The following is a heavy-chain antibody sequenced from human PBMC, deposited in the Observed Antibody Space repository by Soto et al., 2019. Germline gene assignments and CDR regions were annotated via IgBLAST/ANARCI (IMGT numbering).Heavy chain of an antibody. CDR2: INPNSGGT. Sequence: ASVKVSCKASGYTFTGYYMHWVRQAPGQGLEWMGWINPNSGGTNYAQKFQGWVTMTRDTSISTAYMELSRLRAEDTALYYCAKDRGSGSYAANYYYYGMDVWGQGTTVTV. J-gene: IGHJ6*02. V-gene: IGHV1-2*04. CDR3: AKDRGSGSYAANYYYYGMDV. CDR1: GYTFTGYY. D-gene: IGHD3-10*01.